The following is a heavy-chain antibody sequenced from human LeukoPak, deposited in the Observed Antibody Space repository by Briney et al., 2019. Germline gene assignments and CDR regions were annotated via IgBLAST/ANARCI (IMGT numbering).Heavy chain of an antibody. CDR2: IYPGDSDT. CDR1: GYTFTSYW. J-gene: IGHJ5*02. D-gene: IGHD6-13*01. V-gene: IGHV5-51*01. CDR3: ARHNSSTWYET. Sequence: GESLKISCKGSGYTFTSYWIAWVRQMPGKGLEWMGIIYPGDSDTRYSPSFQGQVTISADKSISTAYLQWGSLRASDTAMYYCARHNSSTWYETWGQGTLVTVSS.